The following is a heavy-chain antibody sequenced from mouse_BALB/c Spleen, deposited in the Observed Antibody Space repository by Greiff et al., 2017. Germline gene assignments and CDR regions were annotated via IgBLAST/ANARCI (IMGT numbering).Heavy chain of an antibody. CDR2: ISNGGGST. Sequence: EVQLVESGGGLVQPGGSLKLSCAASGFTFSSYTMSWVRQTPEKRLEWVAYISNGGGSTYYPDTVKGRFTISRDNAKNTLYLQMSSLKSEDTAMYYCARTWDGYYFDYWGQGTTLTVSS. D-gene: IGHD4-1*01. J-gene: IGHJ2*01. CDR3: ARTWDGYYFDY. V-gene: IGHV5-12-2*01. CDR1: GFTFSSYT.